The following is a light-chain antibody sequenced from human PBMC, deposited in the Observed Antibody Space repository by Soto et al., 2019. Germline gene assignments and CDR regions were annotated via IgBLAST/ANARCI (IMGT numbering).Light chain of an antibody. CDR1: STDVGGYNY. V-gene: IGLV2-14*01. J-gene: IGLJ2*01. Sequence: QSALTQPASVSGSPGQSITISCTGTSTDVGGYNYVSWYQQHPGRAPKLMIFGVSNRPSGVSNRFSGSKSSNAASLTISGLQAEDEADYYCSSYTSSSTLVFGGGTKLTVL. CDR2: GVS. CDR3: SSYTSSSTLV.